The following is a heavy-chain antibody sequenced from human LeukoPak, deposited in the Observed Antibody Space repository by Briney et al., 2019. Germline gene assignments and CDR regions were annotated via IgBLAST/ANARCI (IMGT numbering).Heavy chain of an antibody. D-gene: IGHD6-13*01. CDR3: AKRAAAAATGGESDY. CDR1: EFIVSSNY. J-gene: IGHJ4*02. Sequence: PGGSLRLSCAASEFIVSSNYMSWVRQAPGKGLEWVSTIYSGGSTYYADSVKGRFTISRDDSKNTLFLQMNSLRAEDTAVYYCAKRAAAAATGGESDYWGQGTLVTVSS. CDR2: IYSGGST. V-gene: IGHV3-66*01.